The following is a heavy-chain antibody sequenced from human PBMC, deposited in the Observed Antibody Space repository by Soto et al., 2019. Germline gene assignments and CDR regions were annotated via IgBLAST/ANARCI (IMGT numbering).Heavy chain of an antibody. J-gene: IGHJ6*02. V-gene: IGHV4-30-2*01. Sequence: SETLSLTCAVSGGSISSGGYSWSWIRQPPGKGLEWIGYIYHSGSTYYNPSLKSRVTISVDRSKNQFSLKLSSVTAADTAVYYCARDRYGMDVWGQGTTVTVSS. CDR1: GGSISSGGYS. CDR3: ARDRYGMDV. CDR2: IYHSGST.